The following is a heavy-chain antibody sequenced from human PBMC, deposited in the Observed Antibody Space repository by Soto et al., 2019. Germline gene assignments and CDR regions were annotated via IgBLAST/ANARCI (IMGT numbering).Heavy chain of an antibody. V-gene: IGHV4-39*02. CDR1: GGSISGGSNY. CDR3: ARDRSISWFCT. Sequence: SETLSLTCTVSGGSISGGSNYWGWIRQPPGKGLEWIGSIYYGGSTYYNPSLKSRVTISVDTSKNQFSLKLTSVTAADTAVYYCARDRSISWFCTRGRGVLFTVSS. J-gene: IGHJ5*02. D-gene: IGHD1-26*01. CDR2: IYYGGST.